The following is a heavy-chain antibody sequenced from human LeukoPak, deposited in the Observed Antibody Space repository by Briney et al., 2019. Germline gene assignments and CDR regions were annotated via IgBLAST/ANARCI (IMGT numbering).Heavy chain of an antibody. Sequence: GGSLRLSCAASGFTVSTNYMSWVRQAPGKGLEWVGRIKSKTDGGTTDYAAPVKGRFTISRDDSKNTLYLQMNSLKTEDTAVYYCTTTPPPYCSSTSCYVGRSDYWGQGTLVTVSS. CDR1: GFTVSTNY. D-gene: IGHD2-2*01. CDR3: TTTPPPYCSSTSCYVGRSDY. CDR2: IKSKTDGGTT. J-gene: IGHJ4*02. V-gene: IGHV3-15*01.